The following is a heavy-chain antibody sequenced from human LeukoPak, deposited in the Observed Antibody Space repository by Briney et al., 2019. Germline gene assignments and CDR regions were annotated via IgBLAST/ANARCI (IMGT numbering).Heavy chain of an antibody. D-gene: IGHD1-26*01. CDR3: ASLIVGASQFDY. Sequence: ASVKVSCKASGGTFSSYAISWVRQAPGQGLEWMGGIIPIFGTANYAQKFQGRVTITTDESTSTACMELSSLRSEDTAVYYCASLIVGASQFDYWGQGTLVTVSS. CDR1: GGTFSSYA. CDR2: IIPIFGTA. V-gene: IGHV1-69*05. J-gene: IGHJ4*02.